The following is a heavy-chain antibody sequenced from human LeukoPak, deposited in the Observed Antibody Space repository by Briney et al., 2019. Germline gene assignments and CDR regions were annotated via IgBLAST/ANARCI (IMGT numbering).Heavy chain of an antibody. V-gene: IGHV1-2*07. J-gene: IGHJ5*02. Sequence: ASVKVSCKASGYTFNHNYLHWVRQAPGQGLEWMGWINPNNPATHSSHKFQGRVTMTSDSSISTVYLEVNRLKPDDTTVYFCARVRDYSNSPFNWFDAWGQGTLVIVSS. CDR1: GYTFNHNY. CDR3: ARVRDYSNSPFNWFDA. CDR2: INPNNPAT. D-gene: IGHD6-6*01.